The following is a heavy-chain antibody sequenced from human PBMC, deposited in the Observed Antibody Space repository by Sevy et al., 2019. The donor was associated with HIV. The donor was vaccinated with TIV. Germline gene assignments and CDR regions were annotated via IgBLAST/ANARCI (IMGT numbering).Heavy chain of an antibody. V-gene: IGHV3-30*18. CDR3: AKDFTGFYGMDV. CDR1: GLSVTNNG. CDR2: IPYDGINK. D-gene: IGHD3-9*01. Sequence: GGSLRLSCEVSGLSVTNNGMHWVRQAPGKGLEWVSVIPYDGINKYYGDSVKGRFIISRDRSKNTLYLQMNILRIEDTAVYYSAKDFTGFYGMDVWGQGTTVTVSS. J-gene: IGHJ6*02.